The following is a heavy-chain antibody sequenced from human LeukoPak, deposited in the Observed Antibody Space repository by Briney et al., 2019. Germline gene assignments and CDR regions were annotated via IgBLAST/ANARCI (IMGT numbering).Heavy chain of an antibody. CDR3: ARVVGGVPF. CDR2: IESDVSDT. J-gene: IGHJ4*02. V-gene: IGHV3-74*01. CDR1: GFTFSGYR. D-gene: IGHD1-26*01. Sequence: PGGSLRLSCAASGFTFSGYRMHWVRQAPGKGLVWVSHIESDVSDTSYADSAKGRFTISKDNAKNTLYLQMNSLRVEDTAIYYCARVVGGVPFWGQGTLVTVSS.